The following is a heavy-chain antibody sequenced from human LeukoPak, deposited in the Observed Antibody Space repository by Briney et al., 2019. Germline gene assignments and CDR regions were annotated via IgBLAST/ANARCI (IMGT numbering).Heavy chain of an antibody. CDR3: ARGTRYGYRY. V-gene: IGHV4-34*01. Sequence: SETLSLTCAVYGGSFSGYYWSWIRQPPGKGLEWIGEINHSGSTNYNPSLKSRVTISVDTSKNQFSLKRSSVTAADTAVYYCARGTRYGYRYWGQGTLVTVSS. J-gene: IGHJ4*02. D-gene: IGHD3-16*02. CDR1: GGSFSGYY. CDR2: INHSGST.